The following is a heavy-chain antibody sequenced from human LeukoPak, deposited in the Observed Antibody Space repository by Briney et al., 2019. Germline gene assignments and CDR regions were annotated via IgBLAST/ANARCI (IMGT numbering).Heavy chain of an antibody. Sequence: GASVKVSCKASGYTFNSYYMHWVRQAPGQGLEWMGIINPSDDSTRYAQKFQGRVTMTKDTSTNTVYMDLSSLSSDDTVVYYCARAYYDSSAYHHAVYFDYWGQGTLVTVSS. J-gene: IGHJ4*02. D-gene: IGHD3-22*01. V-gene: IGHV1-46*02. CDR3: ARAYYDSSAYHHAVYFDY. CDR2: INPSDDST. CDR1: GYTFNSYY.